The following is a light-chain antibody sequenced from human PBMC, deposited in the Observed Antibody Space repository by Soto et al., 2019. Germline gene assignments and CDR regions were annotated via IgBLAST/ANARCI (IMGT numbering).Light chain of an antibody. CDR2: DAY. Sequence: EIVLTQSPATLSLSPGERATLSCRASQTFSSHLAWYQQKPGQAPRRLIYDAYKRSTGIPARFSGRGSGTYFTLTISSFEPQDFAVYYCQQRSNWPPVITFGQGTRLEIK. CDR3: QQRSNWPPVIT. CDR1: QTFSSH. J-gene: IGKJ5*01. V-gene: IGKV3-11*01.